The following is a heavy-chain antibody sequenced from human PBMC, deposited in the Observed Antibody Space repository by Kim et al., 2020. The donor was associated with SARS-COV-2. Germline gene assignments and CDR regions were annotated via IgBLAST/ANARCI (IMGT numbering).Heavy chain of an antibody. V-gene: IGHV3-23*01. D-gene: IGHD3-10*01. CDR3: AKGGAYLVRDLMDV. J-gene: IGHJ6*02. Sequence: ADSVKGRFPISRDNSKNTLYLQMNSLRAEDTAVYYCAKGGAYLVRDLMDVWGQGTTVTVSS.